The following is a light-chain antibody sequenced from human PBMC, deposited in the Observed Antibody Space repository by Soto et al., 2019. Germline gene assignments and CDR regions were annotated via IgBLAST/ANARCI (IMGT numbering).Light chain of an antibody. Sequence: QSALTQPASVSGSPGQSITISCTGTSSDIGYYNYVSWYQQHPGKAPKLIIYEVSKRPSGVSNRFSGSKSGNTASLAISGLQAEDEADYYCSSYTTSTTQVFGGGTKLTVL. CDR2: EVS. CDR1: SSDIGYYNY. CDR3: SSYTTSTTQV. J-gene: IGLJ3*02. V-gene: IGLV2-14*01.